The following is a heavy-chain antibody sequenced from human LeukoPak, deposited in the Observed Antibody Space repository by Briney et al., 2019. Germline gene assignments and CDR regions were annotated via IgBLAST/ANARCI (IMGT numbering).Heavy chain of an antibody. D-gene: IGHD1-7*01. Sequence: PGGSLRLSCAASGFTFSSYGMHWVRQAPGKGLEWVAVISYDGSNKYYADSVKGRFTISRDNSKNTLYLQMNSLRAEDTAVYYCAKYRNWNSHFDYWGQGNLVTVSS. CDR2: ISYDGSNK. CDR3: AKYRNWNSHFDY. CDR1: GFTFSSYG. V-gene: IGHV3-30*18. J-gene: IGHJ4*02.